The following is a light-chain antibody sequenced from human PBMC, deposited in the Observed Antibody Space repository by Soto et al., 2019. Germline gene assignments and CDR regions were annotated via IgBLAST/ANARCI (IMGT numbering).Light chain of an antibody. Sequence: EVVLRLSAATLSFSPRERATLSCSASQRVSSNYLAWYQQKPGQAPRLLIYGASSRATGIPDRFSGSGSGTDFTLTISRLEPEDFAVYYCRQYGRSLGFAFGGGTRLENK. V-gene: IGKV3-20*01. CDR3: RQYGRSLGFA. CDR1: QRVSSNY. J-gene: IGKJ5*01. CDR2: GAS.